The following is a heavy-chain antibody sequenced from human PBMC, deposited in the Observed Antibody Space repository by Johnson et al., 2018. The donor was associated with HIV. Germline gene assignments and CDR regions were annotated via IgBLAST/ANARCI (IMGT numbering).Heavy chain of an antibody. D-gene: IGHD5-18*01. CDR1: GFTFSSYD. Sequence: VQLVESGGGLVQPGGSLRLSCAASGFTFSSYDMHWVRQATGKGLEWVSAIGTAGDTSYPGSVKGRFTISRENATNSLYLQMNSLGAGDTAMYYCAGGIQLWFASEGDAFDIWGQGAMVSVSS. V-gene: IGHV3-13*01. J-gene: IGHJ3*02. CDR2: IGTAGDT. CDR3: AGGIQLWFASEGDAFDI.